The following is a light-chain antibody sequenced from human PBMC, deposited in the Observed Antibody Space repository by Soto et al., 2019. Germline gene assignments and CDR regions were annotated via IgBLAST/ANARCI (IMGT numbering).Light chain of an antibody. Sequence: DIQMTQSPSTLSASVGDRVTITCRASQSISSWLAWYQQKPGIAPKLLIYDVSTLESGIPSRFSGSGSGTEFTLTISSLQPDDFATYYCQQYNAYSWTFGQGTKVEIK. CDR3: QQYNAYSWT. V-gene: IGKV1-5*01. CDR1: QSISSW. CDR2: DVS. J-gene: IGKJ1*01.